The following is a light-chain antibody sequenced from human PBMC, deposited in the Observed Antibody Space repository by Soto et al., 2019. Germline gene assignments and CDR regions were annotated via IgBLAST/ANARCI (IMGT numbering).Light chain of an antibody. CDR2: GAS. CDR3: QHYRTS. V-gene: IGKV3-20*01. J-gene: IGKJ4*01. CDR1: QGVSSSY. Sequence: EIVLTQSPGTLSLSPGERATLSCRASQGVSSSYLAWYQQKPGQPPRLLIYGASSRATGIPDRFSGSGSETDFTLTITRLEPEDLAVYYCQHYRTSFGGGTKVEIK.